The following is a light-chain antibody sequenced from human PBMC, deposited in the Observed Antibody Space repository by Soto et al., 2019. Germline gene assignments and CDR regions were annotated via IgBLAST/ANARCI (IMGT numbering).Light chain of an antibody. Sequence: QLVLTQPPSVSGAPGQRVTISCTGSSSNIWAGYDVQWYQQLPGTVPKLLIYASNNRPSGVPDRFSGSKSDTSASLAITGLQAEDEADYYCQSFDSSLTVWVFGGGTKLTVL. J-gene: IGLJ3*02. CDR1: SSNIWAGYD. CDR2: ASN. V-gene: IGLV1-40*01. CDR3: QSFDSSLTVWV.